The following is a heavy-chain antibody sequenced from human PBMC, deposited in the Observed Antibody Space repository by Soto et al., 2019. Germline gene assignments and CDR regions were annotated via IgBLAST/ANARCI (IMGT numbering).Heavy chain of an antibody. V-gene: IGHV3-7*01. CDR3: ARGKESSSWYRINYYYYYGMDV. CDR1: GFTFSSYW. Sequence: EVQLVESGGGLVQPGGSLRLSCAASGFTFSSYWMSWVRQAPGKGLEWVANIKQDGSEKYYVDSVKGRFTISRDNAKNSLYLQMNSLRAEDTAVYYCARGKESSSWYRINYYYYYGMDVWGQGTTVTVSS. J-gene: IGHJ6*02. D-gene: IGHD6-13*01. CDR2: IKQDGSEK.